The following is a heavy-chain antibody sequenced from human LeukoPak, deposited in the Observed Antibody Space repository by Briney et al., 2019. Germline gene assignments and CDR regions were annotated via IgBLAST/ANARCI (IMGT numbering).Heavy chain of an antibody. D-gene: IGHD3-16*01. J-gene: IGHJ4*02. Sequence: GGSLRLSCAASGMTFSNHWMHWVRQAPGKGLVWVSLIKTDGRTTIYADSVRGRFTISRDNGRSTLYLQMNSLRAGDTAIYYCTTGPSYGYEWWGQGTEVTVSS. CDR1: GMTFSNHW. CDR3: TTGPSYGYEW. V-gene: IGHV3-74*01. CDR2: IKTDGRTT.